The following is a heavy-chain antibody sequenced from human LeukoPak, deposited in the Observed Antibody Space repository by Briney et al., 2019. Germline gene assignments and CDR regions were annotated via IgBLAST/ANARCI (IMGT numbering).Heavy chain of an antibody. CDR1: GYTFTDYY. V-gene: IGHV1-2*02. D-gene: IGHD2-15*01. J-gene: IGHJ4*02. CDR2: INPNSFGT. CDR3: ARDSATLPGSYFDY. Sequence: GASVKVSCEASGYTFTDYYIHWVRRAPGQGLEWMGWINPNSFGTNYAQKFQDRVTMTRDTSISTAYMELSRLRSDDTAIYYCARDSATLPGSYFDYWGQGTLVTVSS.